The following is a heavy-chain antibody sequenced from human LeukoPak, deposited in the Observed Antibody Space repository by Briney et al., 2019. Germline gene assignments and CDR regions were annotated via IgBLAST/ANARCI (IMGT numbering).Heavy chain of an antibody. J-gene: IGHJ4*02. CDR2: MIRSGSP. Sequence: SETLSLTCTVSRGSISSYYWNWIRQSPRRGLEWIGYMIRSGSPNYNPSLKSRVAISIDTSKNQFSLKLSSVTAADTAVYYCARRSRYCSTTSGSSFDYWGQGTLVTVSS. V-gene: IGHV4-59*01. D-gene: IGHD2-2*01. CDR1: RGSISSYY. CDR3: ARRSRYCSTTSGSSFDY.